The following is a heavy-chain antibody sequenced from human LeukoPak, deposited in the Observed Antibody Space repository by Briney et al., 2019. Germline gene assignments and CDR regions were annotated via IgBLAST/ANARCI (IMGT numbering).Heavy chain of an antibody. J-gene: IGHJ3*02. Sequence: GGAPRHSCAAPGVTLNRYAMSWVRDAPGEGLWWVSAIIGSGGSTYYADAVKGRFTISRDTSKYTLYMHRNSRRASETDVYDCERDGDSGSYRWEAFDIWGQGTMVTVSS. V-gene: IGHV3-23*01. CDR1: GVTLNRYA. CDR3: ERDGDSGSYRWEAFDI. CDR2: IIGSGGST. D-gene: IGHD1-26*01.